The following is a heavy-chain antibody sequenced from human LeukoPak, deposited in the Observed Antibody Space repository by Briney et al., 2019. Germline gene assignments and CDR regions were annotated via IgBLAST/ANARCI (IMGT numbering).Heavy chain of an antibody. D-gene: IGHD5-18*01. CDR3: ARIDSPNSHGYSYEDY. CDR1: GYSFTSYW. CDR2: IYPGDSDT. J-gene: IGHJ4*02. V-gene: IGHV5-51*01. Sequence: GESLKISCKGSGYSFTSYWIGWVRQMPGKGLEWMGIIYPGDSDTRYSPYFQGQVTISADKSISTAYLQWSSLKASDTAMYYCARIDSPNSHGYSYEDYWGQGTLVTVSS.